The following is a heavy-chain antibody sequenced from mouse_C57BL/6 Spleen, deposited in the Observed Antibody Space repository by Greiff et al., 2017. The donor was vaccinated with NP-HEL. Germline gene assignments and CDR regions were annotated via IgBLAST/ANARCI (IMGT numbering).Heavy chain of an antibody. Sequence: EVQLQQSGPVLVKPGASVKMSCKASGYTFTDYYMNWVKQSHGKSLEWIGVINPYNGGTSYNQKFKGKATLTVDKSSSTAYMDLNSLTSEESAVYFCASSTVTTFDYLGQGTTLTVSS. CDR3: ASSTVTTFDY. D-gene: IGHD2-12*01. V-gene: IGHV1-19*01. J-gene: IGHJ2*01. CDR2: INPYNGGT. CDR1: GYTFTDYY.